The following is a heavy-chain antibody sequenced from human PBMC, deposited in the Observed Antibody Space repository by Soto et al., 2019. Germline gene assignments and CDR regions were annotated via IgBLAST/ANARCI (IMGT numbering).Heavy chain of an antibody. V-gene: IGHV3-23*01. CDR2: ISGSGGST. CDR3: AKEVYDYIWGSYPWYFDY. Sequence: EVQLLESGGGLVQPGGSLRLSCAASGFTFSSYAMSWVRQAPGKGLEWVSAISGSGGSTYYADSVKGRFTISRDNSKKTLYLQMNSLRAEDTAVYYCAKEVYDYIWGSYPWYFDYWGQGTLVTVSS. D-gene: IGHD3-16*01. CDR1: GFTFSSYA. J-gene: IGHJ4*02.